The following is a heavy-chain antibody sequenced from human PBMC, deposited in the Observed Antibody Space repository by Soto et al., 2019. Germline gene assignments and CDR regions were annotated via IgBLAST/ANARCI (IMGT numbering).Heavy chain of an antibody. CDR1: GFTFSDFY. J-gene: IGHJ5*02. CDR3: AIIAAGGTPFDP. CDR2: IGSSSTYT. V-gene: IGHV3-11*06. Sequence: PGGSLRLSCAASGFTFSDFYMSWIRQAPGKGLEWVSSIGSSSTYTKYADSVRGRFTISRDNAKNSLYLQMDSLRAEDTAVYYCAIIAAGGTPFDPWGQGTLVTAPQ. D-gene: IGHD6-13*01.